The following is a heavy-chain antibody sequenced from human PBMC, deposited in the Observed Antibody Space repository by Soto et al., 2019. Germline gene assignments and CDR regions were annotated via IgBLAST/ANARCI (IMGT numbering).Heavy chain of an antibody. V-gene: IGHV3-9*01. J-gene: IGHJ6*02. Sequence: PWGSLVLSSPASVFKFDGYAMPWVRQAPGRGLEWVVILNLRGGNIVYVDSVKGRFTISIDNSRRFLYLQMTSLSAEDTAVYYCATQYCSSTSCPRGSYYGMDVWGQGTPVTVSS. CDR1: VFKFDGYA. D-gene: IGHD2-2*01. CDR3: ATQYCSSTSCPRGSYYGMDV. CDR2: LNLRGGNI.